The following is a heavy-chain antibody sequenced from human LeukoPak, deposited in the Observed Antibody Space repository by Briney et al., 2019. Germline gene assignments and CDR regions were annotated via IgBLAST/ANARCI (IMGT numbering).Heavy chain of an antibody. Sequence: GGSLRLSCVASGSPFSDSWMHWVRQTPGEGLLWVSLITTDGSNRTYADSVKGRFTISRDNARNTLYLQMNSLRVEDTAVYYCARDRYYTMDAWGQGTTVTVSS. J-gene: IGHJ6*02. CDR2: ITTDGSNR. V-gene: IGHV3-74*03. CDR3: ARDRYYTMDA. CDR1: GSPFSDSW.